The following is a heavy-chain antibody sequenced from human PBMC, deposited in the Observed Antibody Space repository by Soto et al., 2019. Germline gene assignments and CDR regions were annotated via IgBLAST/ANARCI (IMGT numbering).Heavy chain of an antibody. J-gene: IGHJ4*02. CDR3: AIVSCSSFDGSGPGF. CDR1: GFTTSRYD. CDR2: ITGRGDDT. D-gene: IGHD3-22*01. V-gene: IGHV3-23*01. Sequence: PGGSLRLSCAASGFTTSRYDMSWVRQAAGNGLEWVAGITGRGDDTRYADSVKGRFTISRDNSKNTLYLQMNSLRAEDTAVYYCAIVSCSSFDGSGPGFWGQGTLVTVSS.